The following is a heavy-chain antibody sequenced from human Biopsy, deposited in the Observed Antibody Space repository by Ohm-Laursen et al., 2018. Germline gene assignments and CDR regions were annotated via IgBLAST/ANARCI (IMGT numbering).Heavy chain of an antibody. Sequence: TLSLTCTVSGGSISSYYWSWIRQPPGKGLECIGYIYYSGSTNYNPSLKSRLTMSVDTSKNQFSLKLTSVTAADTAVYFCSRGGGGILWLGKPSGRYFDAWGQGTLVAVSP. CDR2: IYYSGST. D-gene: IGHD1-26*01. V-gene: IGHV4-59*01. CDR3: SRGGGGILWLGKPSGRYFDA. J-gene: IGHJ5*02. CDR1: GGSISSYY.